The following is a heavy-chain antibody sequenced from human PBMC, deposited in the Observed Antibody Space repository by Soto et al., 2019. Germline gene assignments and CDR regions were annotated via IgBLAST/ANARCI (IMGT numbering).Heavy chain of an antibody. J-gene: IGHJ4*02. V-gene: IGHV1-46*03. Sequence: ASVKVSCKASGYTFTSYYMHWVRQAPGQGLEWMGIINPSGGSTSYAQKFQGRVTMTRDTSTSTVYMELSSLRSEDTAVYYCARALSHYDILTGYWPKYYFDYWGQGTLVTVSS. CDR1: GYTFTSYY. D-gene: IGHD3-9*01. CDR2: INPSGGST. CDR3: ARALSHYDILTGYWPKYYFDY.